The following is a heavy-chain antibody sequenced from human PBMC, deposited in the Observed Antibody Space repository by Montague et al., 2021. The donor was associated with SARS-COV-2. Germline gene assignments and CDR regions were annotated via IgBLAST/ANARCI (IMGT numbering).Heavy chain of an antibody. V-gene: IGHV6-1*01. CDR1: GDSVWSNTAA. J-gene: IGHJ5*02. CDR3: VRDTGSAPAGLDA. CDR2: TNYRSKWTS. Sequence: CAISGDSVWSNTAAWNWIMQSPSGGLEWLGRTNYRSKWTSDYATSVEGRISIDPVTSKNQFFLHLRSVTSEDTGVYYCVRDTGSAPAGLDAWGQGTLVTVSS. D-gene: IGHD1-14*01.